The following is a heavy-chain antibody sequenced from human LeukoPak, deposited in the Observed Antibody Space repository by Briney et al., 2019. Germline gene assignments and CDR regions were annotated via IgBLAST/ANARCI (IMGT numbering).Heavy chain of an antibody. CDR1: GGTFSSYA. D-gene: IGHD2-21*01. CDR2: IIPIFGTA. V-gene: IGHV1-69*05. Sequence: SVKVSCKASGGTFSSYAISWVRQAPGQGLEWMGGIIPIFGTANYAQKFQGRVTITTDESTSTAYMELSSLRSEDTAVYYCARDPMNCGGDCHTWFDYWGQGTLVTVSS. CDR3: ARDPMNCGGDCHTWFDY. J-gene: IGHJ4*02.